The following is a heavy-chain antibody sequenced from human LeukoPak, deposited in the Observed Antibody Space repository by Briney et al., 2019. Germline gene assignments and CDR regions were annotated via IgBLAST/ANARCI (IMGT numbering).Heavy chain of an antibody. CDR3: ARDLNPSITIFGVAIIGPFDY. Sequence: SETLSLTCTVSGGSIRSGSYYWSWIRQAAGKGLEWIGRVYTSGSTNYNPSLESRVTISVDTSKNQFSLNLSSVTAADTAVYYCARDLNPSITIFGVAIIGPFDYWGQGTLVTVSS. CDR1: GGSIRSGSYY. J-gene: IGHJ4*02. V-gene: IGHV4-61*02. D-gene: IGHD3-3*01. CDR2: VYTSGST.